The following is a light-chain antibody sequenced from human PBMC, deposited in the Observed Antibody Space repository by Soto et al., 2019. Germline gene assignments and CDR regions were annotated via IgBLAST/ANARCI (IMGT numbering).Light chain of an antibody. Sequence: EIAMTQSPATLSVSQGERATLSCRASQSISTELAWYQQIPGQPPRLLIYSASTSATGVPARFAASGSGSEFTLTISGLQSEDFAIYYCQQGHNWPLTFGQGTRLEI. J-gene: IGKJ2*01. CDR3: QQGHNWPLT. V-gene: IGKV3-15*01. CDR1: QSISTE. CDR2: SAS.